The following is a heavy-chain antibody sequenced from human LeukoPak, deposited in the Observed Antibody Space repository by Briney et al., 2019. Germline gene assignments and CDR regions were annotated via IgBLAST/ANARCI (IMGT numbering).Heavy chain of an antibody. V-gene: IGHV1-3*01. CDR2: INAGNGNT. CDR3: ARVRAVAAEFDY. Sequence: ASVKLSCKASEYTFTSYAMHWVRQAPGQRLEWMGWINAGNGNTKYSQKFQGRVTITRDTSASTAYMELSSLRSEDTAVYYCARVRAVAAEFDYWGQGTLVTVSS. CDR1: EYTFTSYA. D-gene: IGHD6-19*01. J-gene: IGHJ4*02.